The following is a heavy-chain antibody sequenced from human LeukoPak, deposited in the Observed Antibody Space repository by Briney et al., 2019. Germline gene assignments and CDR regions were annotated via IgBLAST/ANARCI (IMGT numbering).Heavy chain of an antibody. Sequence: PGGSLRLSCAASGFTFSSYSMSWVRQAPGKGLEWVSAISGSGGSTYYADSVKGRFTISRDNSKNTLYLQMNSLRAEDTALYYCAKENLDRYSSRCYQDYWGQGTLVTVSS. V-gene: IGHV3-23*01. J-gene: IGHJ4*02. CDR3: AKENLDRYSSRCYQDY. CDR2: ISGSGGST. D-gene: IGHD6-13*01. CDR1: GFTFSSYS.